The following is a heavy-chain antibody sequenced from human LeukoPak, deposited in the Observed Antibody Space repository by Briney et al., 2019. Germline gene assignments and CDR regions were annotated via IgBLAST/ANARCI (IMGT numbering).Heavy chain of an antibody. V-gene: IGHV5-51*01. CDR1: GYSFTSSW. Sequence: PGESPQISCKPPGYSFTSSWIGWVRQLPGKGLEWMGIIYPGDSETIYSPSFQGQVTISVDKSFSTAYLQWSSLKASDTAMYYCARQYITGWQSFDYWGQGTLVTVSS. D-gene: IGHD6-19*01. CDR2: IYPGDSET. J-gene: IGHJ4*02. CDR3: ARQYITGWQSFDY.